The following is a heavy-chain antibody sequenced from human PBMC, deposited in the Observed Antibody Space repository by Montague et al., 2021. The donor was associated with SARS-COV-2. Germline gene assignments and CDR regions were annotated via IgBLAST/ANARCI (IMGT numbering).Heavy chain of an antibody. CDR3: ASQEVDTAMDRNYYYYGMDV. CDR2: IYYSGCT. V-gene: IGHV4-59*01. J-gene: IGHJ6*02. D-gene: IGHD5-18*01. Sequence: SETLSLTCTVSGGSISSYYWSWIRQPPGKGLEWIGYIYYSGCTNYNPSLKSRVTISVDTSKNQFSLKLSSVTAADTAVYYCASQEVDTAMDRNYYYYGMDVWGQGTTVTVSS. CDR1: GGSISSYY.